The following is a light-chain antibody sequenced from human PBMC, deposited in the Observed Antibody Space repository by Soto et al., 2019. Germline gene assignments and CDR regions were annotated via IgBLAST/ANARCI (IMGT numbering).Light chain of an antibody. CDR3: QAWDSRTVV. CDR2: QDS. J-gene: IGLJ2*01. Sequence: SYELTQPPSVSVSPGQTASTTCSGDKLGEKYACWYQQKPGQSPVLVIYQDSKRPSGIPERFSGSNSGNTATLTISGTQAMDEADYYCQAWDSRTVVFGGGTKLTVL. V-gene: IGLV3-1*01. CDR1: KLGEKY.